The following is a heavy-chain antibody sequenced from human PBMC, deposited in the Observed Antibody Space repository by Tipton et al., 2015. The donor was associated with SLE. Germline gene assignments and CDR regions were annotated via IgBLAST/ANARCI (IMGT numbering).Heavy chain of an antibody. CDR2: IYYSGST. V-gene: IGHV4-59*11. D-gene: IGHD2-2*01. CDR3: ATASSSLRGYYYYYMDV. Sequence: TLSLTCTVSGGSISSHYWSWIRQPPGKGLEWIGYIYYSGSTNYNPSLKSRVTISVDTSKNQFSLKLSSVTAADTAVYYCATASSSLRGYYYYYMDVWGKGTTVTVSS. J-gene: IGHJ6*03. CDR1: GGSISSHY.